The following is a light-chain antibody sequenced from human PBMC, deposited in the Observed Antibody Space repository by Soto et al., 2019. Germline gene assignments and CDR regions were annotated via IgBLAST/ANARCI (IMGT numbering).Light chain of an antibody. J-gene: IGKJ1*01. CDR2: SAS. CDR1: QSVSSN. CDR3: QQYNNWPRT. Sequence: EIVMTHSPATLSVSPVERATLSCRSSQSVSSNLAWYQQKPGQAPRLLIYSASTRATGIPARFSGSGSGTEFTLTISSLQSEDFAVYYCQQYNNWPRTFGQGTKVDIK. V-gene: IGKV3-15*01.